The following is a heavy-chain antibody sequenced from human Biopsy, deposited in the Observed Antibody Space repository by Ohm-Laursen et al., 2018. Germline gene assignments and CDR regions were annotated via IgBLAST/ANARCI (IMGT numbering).Heavy chain of an antibody. CDR2: ISGSAGST. J-gene: IGHJ6*02. D-gene: IGHD2-2*02. V-gene: IGHV3-23*01. CDR3: AKINTSSIYYYYGMDV. CDR1: GFTFSNYA. Sequence: SLRLSCAASGFTFSNYAMSWVRQAPGKGLEWVSAISGSAGSTNYADSVKGRFTISRDNSKNTLYLQLNSLRAEDTALYYCAKINTSSIYYYYGMDVWGQGTTVTVSS.